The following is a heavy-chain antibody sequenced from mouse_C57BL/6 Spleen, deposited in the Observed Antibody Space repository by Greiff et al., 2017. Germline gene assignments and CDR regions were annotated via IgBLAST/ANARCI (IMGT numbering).Heavy chain of an antibody. D-gene: IGHD2-1*01. V-gene: IGHV1-69*01. CDR3: ARVYYGNYGAMDY. J-gene: IGHJ4*01. Sequence: QVQLQQPGAELVMPGASVKLSCTASGYTFTSYWMHWVKQRPGQGLEWIGEIDPSDSSTNYNQKFKGQSTLTVDKSSSTAYMQLSSLTSEDSAVYYCARVYYGNYGAMDYWGQGTSVTVSS. CDR2: IDPSDSST. CDR1: GYTFTSYW.